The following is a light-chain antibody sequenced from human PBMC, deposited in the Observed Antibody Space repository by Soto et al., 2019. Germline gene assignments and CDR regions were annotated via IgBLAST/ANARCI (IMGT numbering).Light chain of an antibody. CDR1: QSLVYRDGNTY. Sequence: VVLTQSPLSLPVTLGQPASISCRSSQSLVYRDGNTYLNWFHQRPGQSPRRLMYKVSDRDSGVPARFSDNASDTAFTLQIARVAAEAVGFYYCMRATPWAGTFGQGTKVDIK. CDR3: MRATPWAGT. J-gene: IGKJ1*01. CDR2: KVS. V-gene: IGKV2-30*01.